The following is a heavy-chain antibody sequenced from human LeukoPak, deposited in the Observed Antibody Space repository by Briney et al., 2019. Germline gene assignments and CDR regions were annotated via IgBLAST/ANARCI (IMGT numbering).Heavy chain of an antibody. D-gene: IGHD5-18*01. J-gene: IGHJ6*03. V-gene: IGHV3-20*04. CDR2: INWNGGST. Sequence: GGSLRLSCAASGFTFDDYGMSWVRQAPGKGLEWVSGINWNGGSTGYADSVKGRFTISRDNAKNSLHLQMNSLRAEDTALYYCARETGGYSYGLGLYYYYMDVWGKGTTVTVSS. CDR1: GFTFDDYG. CDR3: ARETGGYSYGLGLYYYYMDV.